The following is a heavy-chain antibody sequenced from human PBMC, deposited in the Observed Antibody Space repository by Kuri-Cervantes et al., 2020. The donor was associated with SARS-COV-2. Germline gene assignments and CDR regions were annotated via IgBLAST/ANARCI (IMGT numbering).Heavy chain of an antibody. CDR1: GYSISSGYY. Sequence: SETLSLTCAVSGYSISSGYYWSWIRQPPGKGLEWIGYIYYSGSTNYNPSLKSRVTISVDTSKNQFSLELSSVTAADTAVYYCARGGYSSGWYAVDWGQGTLVTVSS. J-gene: IGHJ4*02. D-gene: IGHD6-19*01. V-gene: IGHV4-61*01. CDR3: ARGGYSSGWYAVD. CDR2: IYYSGST.